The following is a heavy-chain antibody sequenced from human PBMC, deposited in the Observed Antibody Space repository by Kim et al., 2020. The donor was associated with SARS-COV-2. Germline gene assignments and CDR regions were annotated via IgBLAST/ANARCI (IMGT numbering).Heavy chain of an antibody. J-gene: IGHJ4*02. Sequence: SETLSLTCAVYGGSFSGYYWSWIRQPPGKGLEWIGEINHSGSTNYNPSLKSRVTISVDTSKNQFSLKLSSVTAADTAVYYCARAPPIAVAGALDYWGQGT. CDR3: ARAPPIAVAGALDY. V-gene: IGHV4-34*01. CDR1: GGSFSGYY. CDR2: INHSGST. D-gene: IGHD6-19*01.